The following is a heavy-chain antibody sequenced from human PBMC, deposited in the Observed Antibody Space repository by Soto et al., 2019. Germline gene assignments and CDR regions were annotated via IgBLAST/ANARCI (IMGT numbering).Heavy chain of an antibody. CDR1: GYSISSGYY. CDR3: ARERALAASGLGYYYYYGMDV. J-gene: IGHJ6*02. Sequence: LSLTCAVSGYSISSGYYWGWILQPPGKGLEWIGSIYHSGSPYYNPSLKSRVTISVDTSKNQFSLKLSSVTAADTAVYYCARERALAASGLGYYYYYGMDVWGQGTTVTVSS. D-gene: IGHD6-13*01. V-gene: IGHV4-38-2*02. CDR2: IYHSGSP.